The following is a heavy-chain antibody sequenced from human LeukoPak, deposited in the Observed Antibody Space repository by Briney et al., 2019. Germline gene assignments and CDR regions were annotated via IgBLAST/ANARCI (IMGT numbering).Heavy chain of an antibody. CDR1: GFSFSYYW. Sequence: PGGSLRLSCAASGFSFSYYWMSWVRQAPGKGLEWVANTKEDGSGSSYVDSVKGRFTISRDNAKNSLYLQMNSLRAEDTAVYYGAKGGVVGTRYYFDSWGQGTLVTVSS. CDR2: TKEDGSGS. V-gene: IGHV3-7*01. J-gene: IGHJ4*02. D-gene: IGHD2-15*01. CDR3: AKGGVVGTRYYFDS.